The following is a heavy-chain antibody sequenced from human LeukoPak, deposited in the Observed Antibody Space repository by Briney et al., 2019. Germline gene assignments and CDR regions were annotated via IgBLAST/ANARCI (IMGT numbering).Heavy chain of an antibody. CDR3: ARAVAGLDGYNGY. V-gene: IGHV3-21*01. Sequence: GGSLRLSCAASGFTFSNYRMNWVRQAPGKGLEWVSSISSSGNDISYADSVKGRFTISRDNGKNSLFLQLNSLRAEDTALYYCARAVAGLDGYNGYWGQGTLVTVSS. J-gene: IGHJ4*02. D-gene: IGHD5-24*01. CDR2: ISSSGNDI. CDR1: GFTFSNYR.